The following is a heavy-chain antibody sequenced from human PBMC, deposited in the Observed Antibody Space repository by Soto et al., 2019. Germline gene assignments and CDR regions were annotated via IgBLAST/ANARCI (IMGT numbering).Heavy chain of an antibody. CDR1: GYTFTGYY. D-gene: IGHD3-3*01. Sequence: GASVKVSCKASGYTFTGYYMHWVRQAPGQGLEWMGWINPNSGGTNYAQKFQGWVTMTRDTSISTAYMELSRLRSDDTAVYYCARDVTIFGVVPYYYYGMDVWGQGTKVTVSS. CDR3: ARDVTIFGVVPYYYYGMDV. J-gene: IGHJ6*02. V-gene: IGHV1-2*04. CDR2: INPNSGGT.